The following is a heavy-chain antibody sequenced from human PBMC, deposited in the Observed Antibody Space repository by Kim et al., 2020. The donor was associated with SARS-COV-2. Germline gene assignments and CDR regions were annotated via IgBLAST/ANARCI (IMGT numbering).Heavy chain of an antibody. Sequence: ADTWKGRLTISRDNSKTTLYLQMNSLRAEDTAVYYCARGDYYGSGRSLDPWGQGTLVTVSS. CDR3: ARGDYYGSGRSLDP. V-gene: IGHV3-30*01. D-gene: IGHD3-10*01. J-gene: IGHJ5*02.